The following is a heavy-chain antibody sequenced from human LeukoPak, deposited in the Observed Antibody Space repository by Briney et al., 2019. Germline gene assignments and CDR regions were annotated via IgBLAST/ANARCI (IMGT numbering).Heavy chain of an antibody. CDR2: ISSSGSTI. V-gene: IGHV3-48*03. J-gene: IGHJ6*02. Sequence: PGGSLRLSCAASGFTFSSYAMSWVRQAPGKGLEWVSYISSSGSTIYYADSVKGRFTISRDNAKNSLYLQMNSLRAEDTAVYYCASRIPYYYDSSGYPYVWGQGTTVTVSS. D-gene: IGHD3-22*01. CDR1: GFTFSSYA. CDR3: ASRIPYYYDSSGYPYV.